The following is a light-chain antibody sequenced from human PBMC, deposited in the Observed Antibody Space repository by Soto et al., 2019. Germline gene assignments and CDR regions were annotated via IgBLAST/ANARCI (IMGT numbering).Light chain of an antibody. CDR3: SSYAGSSNV. CDR1: SSDVGGYNY. CDR2: EVN. Sequence: QSVLTQPPSASGSPGQSVAISCTGTSSDVGGYNYVSWYQQHPGKAPKLMIYEVNKRPSGVPDRFSGSKSGNTASLTVSGLQAEDEADYYCSSYAGSSNVFGTGMKVIV. V-gene: IGLV2-8*01. J-gene: IGLJ1*01.